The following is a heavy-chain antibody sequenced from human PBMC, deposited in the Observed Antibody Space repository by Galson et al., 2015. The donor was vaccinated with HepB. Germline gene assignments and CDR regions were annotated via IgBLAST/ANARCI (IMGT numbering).Heavy chain of an antibody. CDR1: GFTFSSYA. CDR3: AIDHPATYVYVWVCYRPSLVYYFDY. CDR2: ISGSGGST. J-gene: IGHJ4*02. V-gene: IGHV3-23*01. D-gene: IGHD3-16*02. Sequence: SLRLSCAASGFTFSSYAMSWVRQAPGKGLEWVSAISGSGGSTYYADSVKGRFTISRDNSKNTLYLQMNSLRAEDTAVYYCAIDHPATYVYVWVCYRPSLVYYFDYWGQGTLVTVSS.